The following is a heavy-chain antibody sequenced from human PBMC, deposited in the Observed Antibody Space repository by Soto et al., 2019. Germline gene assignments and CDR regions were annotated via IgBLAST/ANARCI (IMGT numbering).Heavy chain of an antibody. CDR3: ARHDDSSGYYRRGPYYFDY. CDR2: IYYNETT. V-gene: IGHV4-61*01. CDR1: GGSVSTPSYY. Sequence: ASETLSLTCTVSGGSVSTPSYYWSWIRQAPGKGLEWIGYIYYNETTKYNPSLKSRVTISVDTSKNQFSLKLSSVTAADTAVYYCARHDDSSGYYRRGPYYFDYWGQGTLVTVSS. D-gene: IGHD3-22*01. J-gene: IGHJ4*02.